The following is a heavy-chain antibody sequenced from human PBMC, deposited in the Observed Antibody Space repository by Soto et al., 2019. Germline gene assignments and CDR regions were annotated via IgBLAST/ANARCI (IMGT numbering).Heavy chain of an antibody. Sequence: PGGSLRLSCAASGFTFSSYAMHWVRQAPGKGLEWVAFVSDDGSNKYYADSMKGRFTMSRDNSKRTLYLQMSSLRVEDTAVYYCTKRRNVLRFLEWSSGMEVWGQGTTVTVSS. J-gene: IGHJ6*02. CDR3: TKRRNVLRFLEWSSGMEV. V-gene: IGHV3-30*18. CDR2: VSDDGSNK. CDR1: GFTFSSYA. D-gene: IGHD3-3*01.